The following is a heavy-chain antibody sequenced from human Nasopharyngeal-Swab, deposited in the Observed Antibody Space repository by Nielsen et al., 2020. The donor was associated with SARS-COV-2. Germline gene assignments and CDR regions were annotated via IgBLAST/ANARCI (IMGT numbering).Heavy chain of an antibody. D-gene: IGHD1-14*01. J-gene: IGHJ4*02. CDR3: ARDPILGPPDYFDY. CDR2: VSGSGGST. V-gene: IGHV3-23*01. Sequence: GESLKISCAASGFTFSSYAMSWVRQAPGKGLEWVSAVSGSGGSTYYADSVKGRFTISRDNSKNTLYLQMNSLRAEDTAVYFCARDPILGPPDYFDYWGRGTLVIVSS. CDR1: GFTFSSYA.